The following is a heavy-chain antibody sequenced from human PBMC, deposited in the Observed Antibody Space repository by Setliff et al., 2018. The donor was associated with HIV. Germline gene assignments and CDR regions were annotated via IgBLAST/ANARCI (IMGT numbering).Heavy chain of an antibody. CDR1: GGTFSTYA. CDR2: IVPIIDIT. CDR3: ASHPGSSIEKPYFDT. J-gene: IGHJ5*02. Sequence: KVSCKASGGTFSTYAISWVRQAPGQGLEWMGGIVPIIDITNYAQKFAGRVTITADKATRTIYMDLSSLRSGDTAVYYCASHPGSSIEKPYFDTWGQGTLVTVSS. V-gene: IGHV1-69*10. D-gene: IGHD2-2*01.